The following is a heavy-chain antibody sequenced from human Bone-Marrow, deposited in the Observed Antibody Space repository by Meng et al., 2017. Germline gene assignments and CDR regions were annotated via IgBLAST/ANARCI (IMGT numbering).Heavy chain of an antibody. Sequence: QVQLQQWGAGLLKPSETLSLSCAVYARSFSGYYWSWIRQPPRKGLEWSGEINHNGSTNYNPSLKGRVTISVDTSKNQFSLKLSSVTAADTAVYYCARGGYCSGGSCNWGQGTLVTVSS. CDR1: ARSFSGYY. CDR3: ARGGYCSGGSCN. V-gene: IGHV4-34*01. D-gene: IGHD2-15*01. CDR2: INHNGST. J-gene: IGHJ4*02.